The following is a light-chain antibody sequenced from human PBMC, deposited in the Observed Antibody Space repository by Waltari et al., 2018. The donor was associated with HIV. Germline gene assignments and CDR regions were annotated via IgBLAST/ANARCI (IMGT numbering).Light chain of an antibody. CDR3: ETCDSNTVE. V-gene: IGLV4-60*02. CDR2: RETRGSC. Sequence: PVLTQSSSASASLGSSVRLTCTLSRGHREYVIAWHQHKTGKALRWLMERETRGSCKNGRGVTDRVSGTGSGADRCLTGTNLQIEDEAKNCCETCDSNTVEFGEDTRQTVL. J-gene: IGLJ7*01. CDR1: RGHREYV.